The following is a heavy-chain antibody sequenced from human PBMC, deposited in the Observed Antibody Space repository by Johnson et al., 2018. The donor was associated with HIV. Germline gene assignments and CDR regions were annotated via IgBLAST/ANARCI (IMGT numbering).Heavy chain of an antibody. V-gene: IGHV3-30*04. J-gene: IGHJ3*02. Sequence: QVQLVESGGGVVQPGRSLRLSCVASGFTFHSYAMHWVRQAPGKGLEWVAVISYHGRNKYYADSVKGRLTISRDNSKNMLYLQMNSLRAEDTAVYYCARGDSSGWYRYAFDIWGQGTMVTVSS. CDR2: ISYHGRNK. CDR1: GFTFHSYA. D-gene: IGHD6-19*01. CDR3: ARGDSSGWYRYAFDI.